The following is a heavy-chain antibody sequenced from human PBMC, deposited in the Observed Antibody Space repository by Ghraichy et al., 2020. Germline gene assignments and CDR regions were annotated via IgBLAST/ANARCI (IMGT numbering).Heavy chain of an antibody. V-gene: IGHV3-48*03. CDR1: GFTFSSYE. J-gene: IGHJ4*02. D-gene: IGHD4-17*01. Sequence: GGSLRLSCAASGFTFSSYEMNWVRQAPGKGLEWVSYISSSGSTIYYADSVKGRFTISRDNAKNSLYLQMNSLRAEDTAVYYCARDLRAYGDHALDYWGQGTLFTFSS. CDR2: ISSSGSTI. CDR3: ARDLRAYGDHALDY.